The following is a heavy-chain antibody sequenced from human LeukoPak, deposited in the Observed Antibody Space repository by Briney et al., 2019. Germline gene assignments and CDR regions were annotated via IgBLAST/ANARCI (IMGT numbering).Heavy chain of an antibody. V-gene: IGHV1-46*01. CDR2: INPSGGST. CDR1: GYTFTSYY. CDR3: AREGDGRTPSERWLQGDDAFDI. J-gene: IGHJ3*02. D-gene: IGHD5-24*01. Sequence: ASVKVSCKASGYTFTSYYMHWVRQAPGQGLEWMGIINPSGGSTSYAQKFQGRVTMTRDTSTSTVYMELSSVTAADTAVYYCAREGDGRTPSERWLQGDDAFDIWGQGTMVTVSS.